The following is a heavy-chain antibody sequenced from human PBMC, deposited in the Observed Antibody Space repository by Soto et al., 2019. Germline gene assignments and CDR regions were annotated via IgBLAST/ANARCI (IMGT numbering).Heavy chain of an antibody. CDR3: ARTSYSRCGMDV. CDR1: GYNFPSYW. CDR2: IYPGDSDT. D-gene: IGHD6-13*01. J-gene: IGHJ6*02. V-gene: IGHV5-51*01. Sequence: ESLKISCKGSGYNFPSYWIGWVRQMSGKGLEWMGIIYPGDSDTRYSPSFQGQVTISADKSISTAYLHWSSLKASDSAIYYCARTSYSRCGMDVWGQGTTVIVSS.